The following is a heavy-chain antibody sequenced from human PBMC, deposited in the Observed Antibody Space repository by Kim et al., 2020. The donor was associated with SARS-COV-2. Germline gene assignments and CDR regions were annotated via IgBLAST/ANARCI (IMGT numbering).Heavy chain of an antibody. CDR2: INHSGST. J-gene: IGHJ6*02. Sequence: SETLSLTCAVYGGSFSGYYWSWIRQPPGKGLEWIGEINHSGSTNYNPSLKSRVTISVDTSKNQFSLKLSSVTAADTAVYYCARTRSHAAAMGPKLSGGKKRGMDVWGQGTTVTVSS. V-gene: IGHV4-34*01. CDR3: ARTRSHAAAMGPKLSGGKKRGMDV. D-gene: IGHD2-2*01. CDR1: GGSFSGYY.